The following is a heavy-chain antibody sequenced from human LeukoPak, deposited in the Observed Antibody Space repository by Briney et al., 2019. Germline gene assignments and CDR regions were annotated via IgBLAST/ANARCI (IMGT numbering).Heavy chain of an antibody. CDR3: ARGKGPDYYGMDV. V-gene: IGHV4-59*01. CDR1: GGSISSYY. J-gene: IGHJ6*02. Sequence: PSETLSLTCTVSGGSISSYYWSWIRQPPGKGLEWIGYIYYSGSTNYNPSLKSRVTISVDTSKNQFSLKLSSVTAADTAVYYCARGKGPDYYGMDVWGQGTTVTVSS. CDR2: IYYSGST.